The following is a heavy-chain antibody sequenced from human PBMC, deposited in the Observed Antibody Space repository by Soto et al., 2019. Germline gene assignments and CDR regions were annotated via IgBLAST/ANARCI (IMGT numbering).Heavy chain of an antibody. V-gene: IGHV1-2*04. J-gene: IGHJ6*02. Sequence: GASVKVSCKTSGYTLSSYDINWVRQAPGQGLEWMGWINPISGGTDYARNFQDWVTMTRDTSVSTAYMELSRLKSDDTAVYYCARSASFYGMDVWGQGTTVTVSS. CDR3: ARSASFYGMDV. D-gene: IGHD1-26*01. CDR2: INPISGGT. CDR1: GYTLSSYD.